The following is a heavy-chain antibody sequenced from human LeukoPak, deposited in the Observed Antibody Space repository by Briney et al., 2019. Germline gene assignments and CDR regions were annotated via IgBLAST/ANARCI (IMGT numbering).Heavy chain of an antibody. CDR2: IIPIFGTA. CDR1: GGTFSSYA. V-gene: IGHV1-69*05. CDR3: AGGMGRDLDY. J-gene: IGHJ4*02. D-gene: IGHD3-10*01. Sequence: ASVKVSCKASGGTFSSYAISWVRQAPGQGLEWMGRIIPIFGTANYAQKFQGRVTITTDESTSTAFMELSSLRSEDTAVYYCAGGMGRDLDYWGQGTLVTVSS.